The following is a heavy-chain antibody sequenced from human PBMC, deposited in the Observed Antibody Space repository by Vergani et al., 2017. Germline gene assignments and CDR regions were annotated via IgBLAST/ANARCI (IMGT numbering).Heavy chain of an antibody. Sequence: QVQLQESGPGLVKPSETLSLTCTVSGGSISSYYWSWIRQPPGKGLEWIGYISYSGSTNYNPALKSRVTISVDTSKNQFSLKLSSVTAADTAVYYCARDRGIVGATTGGMDVWGQGTTVTVSS. J-gene: IGHJ6*02. CDR3: ARDRGIVGATTGGMDV. V-gene: IGHV4-59*01. D-gene: IGHD1-26*01. CDR2: ISYSGST. CDR1: GGSISSYY.